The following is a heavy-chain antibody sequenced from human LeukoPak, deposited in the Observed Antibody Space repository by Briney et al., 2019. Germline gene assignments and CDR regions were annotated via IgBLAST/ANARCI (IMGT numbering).Heavy chain of an antibody. CDR1: GFTFSSYA. D-gene: IGHD3-10*01. Sequence: GGSLRLSCAASGFTFSSYAMSWVRQAPGKGLEWVSVISNTGGSTFYADSVKGRFTISRDNSKNTLYLQMNSLRAEDTAVYYCAKRASGSGTSLYYFDYWGQGALVTVSS. CDR3: AKRASGSGTSLYYFDY. V-gene: IGHV3-23*01. CDR2: ISNTGGST. J-gene: IGHJ4*02.